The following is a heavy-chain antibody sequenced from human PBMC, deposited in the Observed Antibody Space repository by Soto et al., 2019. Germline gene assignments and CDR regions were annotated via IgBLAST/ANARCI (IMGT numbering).Heavy chain of an antibody. D-gene: IGHD3-22*01. CDR3: AIYSSGYYNGDKRLGDAFDI. CDR2: IYYSGST. CDR1: GGSISSGGYY. V-gene: IGHV4-31*03. Sequence: QVQLQESGPGLVKPSQTLSLTCTVSGGSISSGGYYWSWIRQHPGKGLEWIGYIYYSGSTYYNPSLKSRVTISVDTSKNQFSLKLSSVTAADTAVYYCAIYSSGYYNGDKRLGDAFDIWGQGTMVTVSS. J-gene: IGHJ3*02.